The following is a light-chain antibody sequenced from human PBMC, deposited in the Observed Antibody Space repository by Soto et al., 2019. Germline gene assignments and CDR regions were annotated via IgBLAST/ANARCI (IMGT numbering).Light chain of an antibody. CDR1: SSDVGGFIY. CDR3: SSYTSSNTLV. V-gene: IGLV2-14*01. J-gene: IGLJ2*01. CDR2: EVS. Sequence: QSALTQPASVSGSPGQSLTISCTGTSSDVGGFIYVSWYQHHPGKVPKLMIYEVSNRPSGVSNRFSGSKSGNTASLTISALQAEDEVDYYCSSYTSSNTLVFGGGTKLTVL.